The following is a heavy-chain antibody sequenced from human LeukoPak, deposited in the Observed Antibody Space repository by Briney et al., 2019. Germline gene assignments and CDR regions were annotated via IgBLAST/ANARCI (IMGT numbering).Heavy chain of an antibody. CDR2: ISSSSSYI. V-gene: IGHV3-21*01. CDR3: ARAIIAAAGGTDY. D-gene: IGHD6-13*01. J-gene: IGHJ4*02. Sequence: GGSLRLSCAASGFTFSSYSMNWVRQAPGKGLEWVSSISSSSSYIYYADSVKGRFTISRDNAKNSLYLQMNSLRAEDTAVYYCARAIIAAAGGTDYWGQRTLVTVSS. CDR1: GFTFSSYS.